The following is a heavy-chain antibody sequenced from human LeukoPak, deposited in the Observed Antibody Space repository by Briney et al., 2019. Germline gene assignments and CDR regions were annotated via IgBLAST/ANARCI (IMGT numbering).Heavy chain of an antibody. Sequence: SETLSLTCTVSGGSISSYYWSWIRQPPGKGLEWIGYIYYSGSTNYNPSLKSRVTISVDTSKTPFSLKLSSVTAADTAVYYCARGFNYYDSSGYYYIDAFDIWGQGTMVTVSS. CDR2: IYYSGST. D-gene: IGHD3-22*01. J-gene: IGHJ3*02. CDR3: ARGFNYYDSSGYYYIDAFDI. CDR1: GGSISSYY. V-gene: IGHV4-59*01.